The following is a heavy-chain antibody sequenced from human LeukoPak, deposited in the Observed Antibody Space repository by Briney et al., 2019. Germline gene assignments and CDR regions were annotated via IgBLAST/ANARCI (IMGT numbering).Heavy chain of an antibody. CDR2: ISGSGGST. CDR3: ANRVLVGAPTDY. V-gene: IGHV3-23*01. CDR1: GFTFSSYA. D-gene: IGHD1-26*01. J-gene: IGHJ4*02. Sequence: SGGSLRLSCAASGFTFSSYAMSWVRQAPGKGPEWVSAISGSGGSTYYADSVKGRFTISRDNSKNTLYLQMNSLRAEDTAVYYCANRVLVGAPTDYWGQGTLVTVSS.